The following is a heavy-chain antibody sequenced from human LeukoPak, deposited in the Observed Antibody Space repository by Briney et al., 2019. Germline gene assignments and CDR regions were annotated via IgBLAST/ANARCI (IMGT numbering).Heavy chain of an antibody. CDR1: GFTFSSHS. CDR2: ISSSSSTI. D-gene: IGHD1-26*01. CDR3: GRDIGGGVFDY. J-gene: IGHJ4*02. Sequence: PGGSLRLSCAASGFTFSSHSMNWVRQAPGKGLEWVSYISSSSSTIYYADSVKGRFTISRDNARNSLYLQMNSLRAEDTAVYYCGRDIGGGVFDYGGQEPLVTVSS. V-gene: IGHV3-48*01.